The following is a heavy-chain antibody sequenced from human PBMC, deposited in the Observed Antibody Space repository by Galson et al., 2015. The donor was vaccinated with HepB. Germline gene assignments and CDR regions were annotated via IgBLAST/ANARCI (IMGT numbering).Heavy chain of an antibody. Sequence: TLSLTCTVSSGSISSGSYYWSWIRQPAGKRLEWIGRIYTSGSTNYNPSFRSRVSMSLDMSKNQVSLKLRSVTAADTAVYFCAREWRGDLRFLEFAAFDPWGQGTKVTVSS. D-gene: IGHD3-3*01. CDR1: SGSISSGSYY. V-gene: IGHV4-61*02. CDR3: AREWRGDLRFLEFAAFDP. CDR2: IYTSGST. J-gene: IGHJ3*01.